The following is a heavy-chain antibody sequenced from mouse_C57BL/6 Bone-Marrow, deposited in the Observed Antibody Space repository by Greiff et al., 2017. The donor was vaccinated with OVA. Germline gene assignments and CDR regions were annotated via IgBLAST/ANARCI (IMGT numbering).Heavy chain of an antibody. CDR3: ATGTGTGAY. CDR2: IDPSDSYT. D-gene: IGHD3-3*01. CDR1: GYTFTSYW. Sequence: QVQLQQPGAELVMPGASVKLSCKASGYTFTSYWMHWVKQRPGQGLEWIGEIDPSDSYTNYNQKFKGKSTLTVDKSSSTAYMQLSSLTSEDSAVYYCATGTGTGAYWGQGTLVTVSA. J-gene: IGHJ3*01. V-gene: IGHV1-69*01.